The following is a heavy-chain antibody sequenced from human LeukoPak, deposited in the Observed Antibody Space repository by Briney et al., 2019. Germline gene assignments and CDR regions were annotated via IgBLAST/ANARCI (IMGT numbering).Heavy chain of an antibody. Sequence: GGSLRLSCAASGFTVSSIYMNWVRQAPGKGLEWVSVIYSDGTTYYADSVKGRFTISRDDSKNTLYLHMNSLRAEDTAVYYCARAPNWRFDHWGQGTLVTVSS. CDR3: ARAPNWRFDH. CDR2: IYSDGTT. V-gene: IGHV3-53*01. J-gene: IGHJ4*02. D-gene: IGHD1-1*01. CDR1: GFTVSSIY.